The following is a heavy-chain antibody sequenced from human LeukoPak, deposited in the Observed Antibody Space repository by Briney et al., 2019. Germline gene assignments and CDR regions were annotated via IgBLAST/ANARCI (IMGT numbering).Heavy chain of an antibody. CDR1: GGSISSSY. CDR3: ARSIYGDYYFDY. CDR2: IYYSGST. V-gene: IGHV4-59*12. Sequence: SETLSLTFTVSGGSISSSYWSCIRQPPRKGLEWIGYIYYSGSTNYNPSLKSRVTISVDKSKSQFSLKLSSVTAADTALYYCARSIYGDYYFDYWGQGTLVTVSS. J-gene: IGHJ4*02. D-gene: IGHD4-17*01.